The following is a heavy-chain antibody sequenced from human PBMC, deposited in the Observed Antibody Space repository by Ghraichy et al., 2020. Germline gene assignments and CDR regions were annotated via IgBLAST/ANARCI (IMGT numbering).Heavy chain of an antibody. D-gene: IGHD3-10*01. CDR1: GGSISSYY. Sequence: ESLNISCTVSGGSISSYYWSWIRQPPGKGLEWIGYIYYSGSTNYNPSLKSRVTISVDTSKNQFSLKLSSVTAADTAVYYCARCMVRGVISSFDPWGQGTLVTVSS. V-gene: IGHV4-59*01. CDR2: IYYSGST. J-gene: IGHJ5*02. CDR3: ARCMVRGVISSFDP.